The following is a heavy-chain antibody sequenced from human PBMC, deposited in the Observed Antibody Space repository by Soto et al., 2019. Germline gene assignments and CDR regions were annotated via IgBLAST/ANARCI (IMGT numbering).Heavy chain of an antibody. Sequence: SVKVSCKASGFTFTSSAVQLVRQARGQRLEWIGWIVVGSGNTNYAQKFQERVTITRDMSTITAYMELSSLRPEDKAVYYCAAGVDSSVYYFVGAPYYYYGMDVWGQGTPVTVSS. J-gene: IGHJ6*02. CDR3: AAGVDSSVYYFVGAPYYYYGMDV. CDR2: IVVGSGNT. V-gene: IGHV1-58*01. CDR1: GFTFTSSA. D-gene: IGHD3-22*01.